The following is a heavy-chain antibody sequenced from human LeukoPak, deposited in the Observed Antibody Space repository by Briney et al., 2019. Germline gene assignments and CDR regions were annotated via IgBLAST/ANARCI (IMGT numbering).Heavy chain of an antibody. CDR1: GFTFSSYS. D-gene: IGHD4-11*01. CDR2: ISSSGTYI. Sequence: KSGGSLRLSCAASGFTFSSYSMNWVRQAQENGLEWVSCISSSGTYIYYADSVKGRFTVSRDNAKNSLYLQMNSLRAEDTAVYYCAREPTTVSPPGWGQGTLVTVSS. CDR3: AREPTTVSPPG. V-gene: IGHV3-21*01. J-gene: IGHJ4*02.